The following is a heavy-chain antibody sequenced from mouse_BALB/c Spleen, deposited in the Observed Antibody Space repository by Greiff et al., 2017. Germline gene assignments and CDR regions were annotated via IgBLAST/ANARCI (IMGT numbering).Heavy chain of an antibody. D-gene: IGHD2-4*01. V-gene: IGHV5-17*02. CDR2: ISSGSSTI. CDR3: ARTYDYFAWFAY. Sequence: EVQRVESGGGLVQPGGSRKLSCAASGFTFSSFGMHWVRQAPEKGLEWVAYISSGSSTIYYADTVKGRFTISRDNPKNTLFLQMTSLRSEDTAMDYCARTYDYFAWFAYWGQGTLVTVSA. J-gene: IGHJ3*01. CDR1: GFTFSSFG.